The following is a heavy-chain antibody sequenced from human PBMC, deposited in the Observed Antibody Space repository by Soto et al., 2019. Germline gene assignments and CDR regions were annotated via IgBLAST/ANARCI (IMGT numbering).Heavy chain of an antibody. CDR1: GFSLSNARMG. CDR3: ARIDTAMVSGVWDY. Sequence: SGPTLVNPTETLTLTCTVSGFSLSNARMGVSWIRQPPGKALEWPAHIFSNDEKSYSTSLKSRLTISKDTSKSQVVLTMTNMDPVDTATYYCARIDTAMVSGVWDYWGQGTLVTSPQ. J-gene: IGHJ4*02. CDR2: IFSNDEK. V-gene: IGHV2-26*01. D-gene: IGHD5-18*01.